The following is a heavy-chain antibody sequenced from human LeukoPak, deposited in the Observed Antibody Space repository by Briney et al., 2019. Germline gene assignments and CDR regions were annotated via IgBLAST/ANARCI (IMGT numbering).Heavy chain of an antibody. Sequence: GSLRLSCAASGFTFSSYAMSWIRQPPGKGLEWIGSIYYSGSTYYNPSLKSRVTISVDTSKNQFSLKLSSVTAADTAVYYCARHLGWFDPWGQGTLVTVSS. V-gene: IGHV4-39*01. CDR3: ARHLGWFDP. D-gene: IGHD3-16*01. CDR1: GFTFSSYA. J-gene: IGHJ5*02. CDR2: IYYSGST.